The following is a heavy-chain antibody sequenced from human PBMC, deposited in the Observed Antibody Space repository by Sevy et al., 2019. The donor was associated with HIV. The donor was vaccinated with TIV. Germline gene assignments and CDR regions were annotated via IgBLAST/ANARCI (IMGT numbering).Heavy chain of an antibody. D-gene: IGHD3-3*01. J-gene: IGHJ3*02. CDR1: GFTLSNAW. CDR3: TTDTGISDYDFWSGRDDTFDN. CDR2: IKRKTDGGTT. V-gene: IGHV3-15*01. Sequence: GGSLRLSCAASGFTLSNAWMSWVRQAPGKGLEWVGRIKRKTDGGTTDYAAPVKGRFTISTDESKNTLYLQMNSLKTEDTAVYYCTTDTGISDYDFWSGRDDTFDNWGQGTMVTVSS.